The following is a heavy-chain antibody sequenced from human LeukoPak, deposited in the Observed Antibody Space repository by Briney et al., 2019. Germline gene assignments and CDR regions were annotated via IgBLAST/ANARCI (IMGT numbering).Heavy chain of an antibody. J-gene: IGHJ4*02. CDR2: ISAYNGNT. D-gene: IGHD3-10*01. V-gene: IGHV1-18*01. CDR1: GYTFTSYG. CDR3: ARDSAPSITMVRGVLY. Sequence: ASVKVSCKASGYTFTSYGISWVRQAPGQGLEWMGWISAYNGNTNYAQKLQGRVTMTTDTSTSTAYMELSSLRSEDTAVYYCARDSAPSITMVRGVLYWGQGTLVTVSS.